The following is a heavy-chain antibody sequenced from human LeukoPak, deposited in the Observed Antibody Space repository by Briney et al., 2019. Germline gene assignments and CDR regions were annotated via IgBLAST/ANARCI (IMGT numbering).Heavy chain of an antibody. CDR1: GFTFTYYG. J-gene: IGHJ4*02. D-gene: IGHD3-10*01. Sequence: GGSLRLSCGASGFTFTYYGMHWVRQAPGKGLEWVTFVRSDGSDKYYADSVKGRFTLSRYNSKNTVYLQMNSLRAEDMALYYCAKGSYGSGSYPDYWGQGTLVTVSS. CDR3: AKGSYGSGSYPDY. V-gene: IGHV3-30*02. CDR2: VRSDGSDK.